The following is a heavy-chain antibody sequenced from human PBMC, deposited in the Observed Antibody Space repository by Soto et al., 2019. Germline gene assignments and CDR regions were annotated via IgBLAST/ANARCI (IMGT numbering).Heavy chain of an antibody. CDR3: ARDRGSGWYGLYY. D-gene: IGHD6-19*01. CDR1: GGSINTSY. CDR2: IYHSGST. J-gene: IGHJ4*02. V-gene: IGHV4-4*02. Sequence: ATLSLTCTVSGGSINTSYWSWVRQPPGKGLEWIGEIYHSGSTNYNPSLKSRVTISVDKSRNQFSLKLSSVTAADTAVYYCARDRGSGWYGLYYWGQGTLVTVSS.